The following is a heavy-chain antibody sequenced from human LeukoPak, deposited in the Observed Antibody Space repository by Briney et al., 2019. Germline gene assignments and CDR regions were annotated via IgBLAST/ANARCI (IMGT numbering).Heavy chain of an antibody. Sequence: PSETLSLTCTVSGGSISSYYWSWIRQPPGKGLEWIGYIYYSGSTNYSPSLKSRVTISVDTSKNQFSLKLSSVTAADTAVYYCARARGTSVTADYWGQGTLVTVSS. CDR2: IYYSGST. CDR1: GGSISSYY. J-gene: IGHJ4*02. CDR3: ARARGTSVTADY. V-gene: IGHV4-59*01. D-gene: IGHD2-21*02.